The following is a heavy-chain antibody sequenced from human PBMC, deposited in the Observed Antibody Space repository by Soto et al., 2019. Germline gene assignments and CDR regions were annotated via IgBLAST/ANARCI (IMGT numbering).Heavy chain of an antibody. CDR2: ISYDGSNK. CDR3: ARDVEQQLVSSYYYYYGMDV. CDR1: GFTFSSYA. V-gene: IGHV3-30-3*01. J-gene: IGHJ6*02. D-gene: IGHD6-13*01. Sequence: GGSLRLSCAASGFTFSSYAMHWVRQAPGKGLEWVAVISYDGSNKYYADSVKGRFTISRDNSKNTLYLQMNSLRAEDTAVYYCARDVEQQLVSSYYYYYGMDVWGQGTTVTVSS.